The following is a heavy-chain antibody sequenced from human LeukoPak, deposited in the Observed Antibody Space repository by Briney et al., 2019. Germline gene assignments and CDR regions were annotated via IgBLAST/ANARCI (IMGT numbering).Heavy chain of an antibody. CDR1: GYTFTGYY. V-gene: IGHV1-2*02. D-gene: IGHD5-18*01. Sequence: ASVKVSCKASGYTFTGYYMHWVRQAPGQGLEWMGWINPNSGGTNYAQKFQGRVTMTRDTSISTAYMELSRLRSDGTAVYYCARSYSYGIGGFDYWGQGTLVTVSS. CDR3: ARSYSYGIGGFDY. CDR2: INPNSGGT. J-gene: IGHJ4*02.